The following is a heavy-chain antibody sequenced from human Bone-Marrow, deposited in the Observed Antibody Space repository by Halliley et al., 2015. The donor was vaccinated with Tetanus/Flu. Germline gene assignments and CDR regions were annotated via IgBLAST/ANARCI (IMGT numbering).Heavy chain of an antibody. CDR3: ATEVIDYGDYVDFYYYGMDV. CDR1: GLSFKNAW. D-gene: IGHD4-17*01. CDR2: IRSRTDGGTA. Sequence: GQLVQSGGGLGKPGESLRVSCAASGLSFKNAWMTWVRQSPGMGLEWVGRIRSRTDGGTADYAAPVKGRFIISRDESKTTLYLQMNSLKTEDTAVYYCATEVIDYGDYVDFYYYGMDVWGQGSSVTVSS. J-gene: IGHJ6*02. V-gene: IGHV3-15*01.